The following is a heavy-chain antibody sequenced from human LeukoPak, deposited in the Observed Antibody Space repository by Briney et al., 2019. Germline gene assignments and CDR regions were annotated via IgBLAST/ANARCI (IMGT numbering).Heavy chain of an antibody. V-gene: IGHV3-48*03. CDR3: AELGITMIGGV. Sequence: GGSLRLSCAASGFTFSSYEMNWVRQAPGKGLEWVSYISSSGSTIYYVDSVKGRFTIYRDNAKNSLYLQMNSLRAEDTAVYYCAELGITMIGGVWGKGTTVTISS. CDR1: GFTFSSYE. J-gene: IGHJ6*04. CDR2: ISSSGSTI. D-gene: IGHD3-10*02.